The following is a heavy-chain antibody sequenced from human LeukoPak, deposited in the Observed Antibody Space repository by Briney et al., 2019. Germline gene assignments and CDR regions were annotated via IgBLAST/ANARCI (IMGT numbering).Heavy chain of an antibody. CDR1: GFRLSDYH. V-gene: IGHV3-11*01. CDR3: AREPGYNSPFDY. D-gene: IGHD5-24*01. J-gene: IGHJ4*02. Sequence: GGSLRLSCAASGFRLSDYHMSWIRQAPGQGLEWVSYISAGGSTIYYADSVKGRFTISRDNAKNSLYLQMNSLRAEDTAVYYCAREPGYNSPFDYWGQGTLVTVSS. CDR2: ISAGGSTI.